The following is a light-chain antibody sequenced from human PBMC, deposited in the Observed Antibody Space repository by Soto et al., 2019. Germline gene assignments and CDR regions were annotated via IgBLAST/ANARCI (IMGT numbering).Light chain of an antibody. CDR2: DAS. CDR3: QHYNGYPYT. CDR1: QSIDNW. V-gene: IGKV1-5*01. J-gene: IGKJ2*01. Sequence: DIQMTQSPSPLSASIGDRVTITCRASQSIDNWLAWYQQKPGKAPQLLIYDASRVKTGVPSRFTASGSGREFTITINTLKADDSATYFCQHYNGYPYTFGPGTKVHIK.